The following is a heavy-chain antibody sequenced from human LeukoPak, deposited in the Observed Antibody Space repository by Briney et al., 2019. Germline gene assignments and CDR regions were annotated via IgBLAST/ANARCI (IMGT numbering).Heavy chain of an antibody. J-gene: IGHJ4*02. CDR1: GYTFTGYY. Sequence: ASVKVSCKASGYTFTGYYMHWVRQAPGQGLEWMGWINPNSGGTNYAQKFQGRVTMTRDTSISTAYMELSRLRSDDTAVYYCAIIAVAGKGNDYWGQGTLVTVSS. CDR2: INPNSGGT. D-gene: IGHD6-19*01. V-gene: IGHV1-2*02. CDR3: AIIAVAGKGNDY.